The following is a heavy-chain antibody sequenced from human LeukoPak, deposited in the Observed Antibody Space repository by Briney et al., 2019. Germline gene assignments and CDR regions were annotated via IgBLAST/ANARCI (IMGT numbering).Heavy chain of an antibody. CDR1: GYRFSSFW. CDR2: IYPGDSHT. CDR3: ARHGSGYYGLIDY. D-gene: IGHD5-12*01. Sequence: GESLKISCKGSGYRFSSFWIGWVRQMPGKGLEWMGIIYPGDSHTTYSPSFEGQVSISVDTSISTAYLQWSSLKASDAAMYYCARHGSGYYGLIDYWGQGTLVTVSS. J-gene: IGHJ4*02. V-gene: IGHV5-51*01.